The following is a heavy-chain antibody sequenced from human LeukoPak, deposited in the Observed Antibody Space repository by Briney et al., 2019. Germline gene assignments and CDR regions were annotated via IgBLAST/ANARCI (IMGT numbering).Heavy chain of an antibody. CDR1: GYSFTSYW. CDR3: ARLGYYYDSSWDY. CDR2: IYPGGSDT. V-gene: IGHV5-51*01. J-gene: IGHJ4*02. Sequence: GESLKISCKGSGYSFTSYWIGWVRQMPGKGLEWMGIIYPGGSDTRYSPSFQGQVTISADKSISTAHLQWSSLKASDTAMYYCARLGYYYDSSWDYWGQGTLVTVSS. D-gene: IGHD3-22*01.